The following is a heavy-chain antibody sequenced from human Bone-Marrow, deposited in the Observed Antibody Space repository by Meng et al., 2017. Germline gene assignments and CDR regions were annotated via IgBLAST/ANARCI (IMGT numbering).Heavy chain of an antibody. Sequence: GESLKISCAVSGFSFSNYEMSWVRQAPGKGLEWISYISSSGSTTYYADSVKGRFTISRDNAKNSLYLQMNSLRGEDTAVYYCARETLRGFDYWGQGTLVTVSS. J-gene: IGHJ4*02. CDR3: ARETLRGFDY. D-gene: IGHD3-3*01. CDR2: ISSSGSTT. CDR1: GFSFSNYE. V-gene: IGHV3-48*03.